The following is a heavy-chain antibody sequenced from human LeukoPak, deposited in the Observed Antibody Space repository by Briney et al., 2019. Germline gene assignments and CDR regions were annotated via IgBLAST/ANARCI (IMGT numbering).Heavy chain of an antibody. Sequence: GASVRVSCKASGYTFTSYGISWVRQAPGQGLEWMGWISAYNGNTNYAQKLQGRVTMTTDTSTSTAYMELRSLRSDDTAVYYCARAPQFTMVRGVDYYFDYWGQGTLVTVSS. CDR1: GYTFTSYG. D-gene: IGHD3-10*01. CDR2: ISAYNGNT. CDR3: ARAPQFTMVRGVDYYFDY. J-gene: IGHJ4*02. V-gene: IGHV1-18*01.